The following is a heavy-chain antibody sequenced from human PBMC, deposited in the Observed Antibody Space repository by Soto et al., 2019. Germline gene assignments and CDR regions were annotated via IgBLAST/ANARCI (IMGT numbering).Heavy chain of an antibody. CDR1: GFTFSNYA. Sequence: GGSLRLSCAASGFTFSNYAMSWVRQVPGKGLEWVSTISGRGGNTYYADSVKGRFTISRDNSRNTLYLQMDSLRVEDSAVYSCAKAGCSGGTCYLYYFDYWGQGALVTVSS. D-gene: IGHD2-15*01. CDR3: AKAGCSGGTCYLYYFDY. J-gene: IGHJ4*02. V-gene: IGHV3-23*01. CDR2: ISGRGGNT.